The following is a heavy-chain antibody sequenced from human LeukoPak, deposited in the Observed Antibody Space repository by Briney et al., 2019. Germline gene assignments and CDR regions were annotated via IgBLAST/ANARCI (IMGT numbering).Heavy chain of an antibody. CDR3: ARVGSTDSPHAFDI. CDR1: GFTFNKYW. V-gene: IGHV3-74*01. D-gene: IGHD3-22*01. Sequence: PGGSLRLSCAASGFTFNKYWMVWVRHVPGKGLVWVLRINGDGSSTSYAYSVKGRFTISRDNAKNTLYLLMNSLRAEDTAVYYCARVGSTDSPHAFDIWGQGTMVTVSS. J-gene: IGHJ3*02. CDR2: INGDGSST.